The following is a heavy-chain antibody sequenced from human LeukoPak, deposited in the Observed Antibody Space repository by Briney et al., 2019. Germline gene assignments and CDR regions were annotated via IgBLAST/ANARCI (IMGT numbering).Heavy chain of an antibody. CDR1: GGSISSSY. V-gene: IGHV4-59*01. CDR3: ARYYGDIAADWYYDL. Sequence: SETLSLTCTVSGGSISSSYWSWIRQPPGKGLEWIGYIYYTGSTTYNPSLTSRVTISADTSKNQFSLKLRSVTAADTAVYYCARYYGDIAADWYYDLWGRGTLVTVSS. D-gene: IGHD4-17*01. CDR2: IYYTGST. J-gene: IGHJ2*01.